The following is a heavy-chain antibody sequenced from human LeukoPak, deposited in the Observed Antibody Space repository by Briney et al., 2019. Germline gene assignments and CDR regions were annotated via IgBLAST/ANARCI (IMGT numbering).Heavy chain of an antibody. J-gene: IGHJ5*02. V-gene: IGHV4-34*01. D-gene: IGHD2-21*02. CDR1: GGSFSGYY. CDR3: ARGGQPLLGNWFDP. CDR2: INHSGST. Sequence: SETLSLTCAVYGGSFSGYYWSWIRQPPGKGLEWIGEINHSGSTNYNPSLKSRVTISVDTSKNQFSMKLTSVTAADTAVYYCARGGQPLLGNWFDPWGRGTLVTVSP.